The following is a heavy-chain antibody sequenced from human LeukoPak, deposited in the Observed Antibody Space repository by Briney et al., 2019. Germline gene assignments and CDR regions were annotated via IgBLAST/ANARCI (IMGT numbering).Heavy chain of an antibody. CDR2: IPYDGSNK. J-gene: IGHJ3*02. CDR3: AKSITIFGVVPTDAFDI. D-gene: IGHD3-3*01. Sequence: GGSLRLSCAASGFTFSSYGLHWVRQAPGKGLEWVAFIPYDGSNKYYADSVKGRFTISRDNSKNTLYLQMNSLRAEDTAVYYCAKSITIFGVVPTDAFDIWGQGTMVTVTS. CDR1: GFTFSSYG. V-gene: IGHV3-30*02.